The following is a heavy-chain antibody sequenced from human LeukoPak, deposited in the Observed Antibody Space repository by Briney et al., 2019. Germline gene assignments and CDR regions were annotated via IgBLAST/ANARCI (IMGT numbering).Heavy chain of an antibody. CDR1: GFTFSSYA. Sequence: GALRLSCAASGFTFSSYAMHWVRQAPGKGLEWVAVISYDGSNKYYADSVKGRFTISRDNSKNTLYLQMDSLRAEDTAVYYCARVRGRHDAYYYYYYGMDVWGQGTTVTVSS. CDR2: ISYDGSNK. J-gene: IGHJ6*02. V-gene: IGHV3-30-3*01. CDR3: ARVRGRHDAYYYYYYGMDV. D-gene: IGHD3-10*01.